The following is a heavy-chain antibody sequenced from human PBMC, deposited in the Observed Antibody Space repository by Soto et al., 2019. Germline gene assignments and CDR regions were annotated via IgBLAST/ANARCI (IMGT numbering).Heavy chain of an antibody. V-gene: IGHV3-21*01. Sequence: GGSLRLSCAASGFTFSSYSMNWVRQXPGKGLVWFSSIISSSFYIYYADSVKGRFTISRDNAKNSLYLQMNSLRAEDTEGYKRARDRPRPPPKFDYWGQGTLVTVSS. CDR1: GFTFSSYS. CDR2: IISSSFYI. J-gene: IGHJ4*02. CDR3: ARDRPRPPPKFDY.